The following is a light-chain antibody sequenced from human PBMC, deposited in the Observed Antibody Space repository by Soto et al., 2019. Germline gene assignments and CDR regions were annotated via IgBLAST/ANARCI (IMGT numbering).Light chain of an antibody. V-gene: IGKV3-15*01. Sequence: IVMTQSPATMSVSTGERATLSCRAGQRGSSNLAWYQQNPGQAPRLLIYGATTRATGIPARFSGSGSGTEFTLTMSCLQYEDFAVYYCQQYNNWVTFGQGTKVAI. J-gene: IGKJ1*01. CDR2: GAT. CDR3: QQYNNWVT. CDR1: QRGSSN.